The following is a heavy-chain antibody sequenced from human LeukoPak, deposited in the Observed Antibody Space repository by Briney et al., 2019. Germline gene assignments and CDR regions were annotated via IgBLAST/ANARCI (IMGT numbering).Heavy chain of an antibody. V-gene: IGHV4-59*01. CDR1: GGSISSYY. J-gene: IGHJ4*02. CDR2: IYYSGST. D-gene: IGHD5-18*01. CDR3: ARGYSYDY. Sequence: PSETLSLTCTASGGSISSYYWSWIRQPPGKGLEWVGDIYYSGSTNYNPSLKSRVTISVVTSKNQFSLKLSSVTAADTAVYYCARGYSYDYWGQGTLVTVSS.